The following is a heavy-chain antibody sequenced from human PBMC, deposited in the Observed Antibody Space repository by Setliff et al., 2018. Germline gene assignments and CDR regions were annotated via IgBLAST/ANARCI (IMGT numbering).Heavy chain of an antibody. CDR3: ARGLEGEDYFYYMDV. CDR2: IYYSGST. D-gene: IGHD2-21*01. J-gene: IGHJ6*03. Sequence: SETLSLTCTVSGDSISRSGYYWSWIRQHPGKGLEWIGYIYYSGSTYYNPSLKSRVTMSVDKSKNQFSLKLTSVTAADTAVYYCARGLEGEDYFYYMDVWGKGNTVTVSS. CDR1: GDSISRSGYY. V-gene: IGHV4-31*03.